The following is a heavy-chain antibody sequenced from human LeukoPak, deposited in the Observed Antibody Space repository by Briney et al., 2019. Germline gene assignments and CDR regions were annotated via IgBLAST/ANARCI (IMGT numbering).Heavy chain of an antibody. V-gene: IGHV1-24*01. D-gene: IGHD4-17*01. CDR3: ATRPSGDYPYFDF. CDR2: FDPEDGET. J-gene: IGHJ4*02. Sequence: ASVKVSCKVSGYTLTELSMHWVRQAPGKGLEWMGGFDPEDGETIYAQKFQGRVTMTEDTSTDTAYMELSSLRAEDTAVYYCATRPSGDYPYFDFWGQGTLVTVSS. CDR1: GYTLTELS.